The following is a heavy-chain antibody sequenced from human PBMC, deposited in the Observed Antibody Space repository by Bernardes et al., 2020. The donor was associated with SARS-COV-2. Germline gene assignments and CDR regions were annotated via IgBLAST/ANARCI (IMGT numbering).Heavy chain of an antibody. Sequence: GGSLRLSCAASGFTFSSYAMHWVRQAPGKGLEWVAVISYDGSNKYYADSVKGRFTISRDNSKNTLYLQMNSLRAEDTAVYYCARSTLRYFDWLWTPPVSYYYYGMDVWGQGTTVTVSS. CDR3: ARSTLRYFDWLWTPPVSYYYYGMDV. CDR2: ISYDGSNK. CDR1: GFTFSSYA. V-gene: IGHV3-30-3*01. D-gene: IGHD3-9*01. J-gene: IGHJ6*02.